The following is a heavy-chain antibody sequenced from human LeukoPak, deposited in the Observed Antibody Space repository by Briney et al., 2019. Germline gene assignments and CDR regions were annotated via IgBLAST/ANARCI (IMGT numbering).Heavy chain of an antibody. CDR2: TYYRSKWFY. J-gene: IGHJ4*02. Sequence: SQTLSLTCAISVESVSSNSGDWNWIRQSPSRGLEWFGRTYYRSKWFYNYAVSVKSRITINPDTSKNQFSLQLNSVTPEDTAMYYCTRGATWNFDYWGQGTLVTVSS. V-gene: IGHV6-1*01. CDR3: TRGATWNFDY. D-gene: IGHD1-26*01. CDR1: VESVSSNSGD.